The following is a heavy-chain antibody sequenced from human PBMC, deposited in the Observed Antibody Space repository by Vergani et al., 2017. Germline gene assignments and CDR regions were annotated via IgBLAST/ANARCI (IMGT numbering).Heavy chain of an antibody. D-gene: IGHD3-22*01. CDR2: IIPIFGTA. CDR3: ARDPIDYYDSSGYYYASLGY. CDR1: GGTFSSYA. V-gene: IGHV1-69*01. Sequence: QVQLVQSGAEVKKPGSSVKVSCKASGGTFSSYAISWVRQAPGQGLEWMGGIIPIFGTANYAQKFQGRVTITADESTSTAYMELSSLRSEETAVYYCARDPIDYYDSSGYYYASLGYWGQGTLVTVSS. J-gene: IGHJ4*02.